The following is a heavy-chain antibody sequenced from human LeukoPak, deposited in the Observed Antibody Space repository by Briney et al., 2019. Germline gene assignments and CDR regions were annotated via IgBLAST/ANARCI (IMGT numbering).Heavy chain of an antibody. CDR2: INPNSGGT. CDR3: AREAQPYGSGSYFPVDY. Sequence: ASVKVSCKASGYTFTGYYMHWVRQAPGQGLEWMGRINPNSGGTNYAQKFQGRVTMTRDTSISTAYMELSRLRPDDTAVYYCAREAQPYGSGSYFPVDYWGQGTLVTVSS. J-gene: IGHJ4*02. CDR1: GYTFTGYY. D-gene: IGHD3-10*01. V-gene: IGHV1-2*06.